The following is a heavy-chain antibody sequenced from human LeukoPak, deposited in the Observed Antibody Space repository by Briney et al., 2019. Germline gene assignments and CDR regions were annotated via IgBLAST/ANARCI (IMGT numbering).Heavy chain of an antibody. Sequence: SETLSLTCTVSGGSISSYYWSWIRQPAGKGLEWIGRIYPSGSTNYNPSLKSRVTISVDTSKNQFSLKLSSVTAADTAVYYCARFIYYGSGSYYYFDYWGQGTLVTVSS. D-gene: IGHD3-10*01. CDR3: ARFIYYGSGSYYYFDY. CDR2: IYPSGST. CDR1: GGSISSYY. J-gene: IGHJ4*02. V-gene: IGHV4-4*07.